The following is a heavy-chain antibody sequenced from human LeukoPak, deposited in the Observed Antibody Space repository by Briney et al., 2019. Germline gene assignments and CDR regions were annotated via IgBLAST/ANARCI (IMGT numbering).Heavy chain of an antibody. Sequence: GGSLRLSCAASGFTFSSYWMHWVRQAPGKGLVWVSRINSDGSSTSYADSVKGRFTISRDNAKNTLYLQMNSLRAEDTAVYYCARARNDYDSNGFSVLDYWGQGTLVTVSS. CDR2: INSDGSST. CDR1: GFTFSSYW. CDR3: ARARNDYDSNGFSVLDY. V-gene: IGHV3-74*01. D-gene: IGHD3-22*01. J-gene: IGHJ4*02.